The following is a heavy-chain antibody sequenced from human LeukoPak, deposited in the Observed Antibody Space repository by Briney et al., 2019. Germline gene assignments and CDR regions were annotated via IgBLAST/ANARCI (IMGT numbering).Heavy chain of an antibody. J-gene: IGHJ2*01. D-gene: IGHD6-19*01. V-gene: IGHV4-34*01. CDR1: GGSFSGYY. Sequence: ETLSLTCAVYGGSFSGYYWSWIRQPPGKGLEWIGEINHSGSTNYNPSLTSRVTISVDTSKNQFSLKLSSVTAADTAVYYCARDVIAVAGSYWYFYLWGRGTLVTVSS. CDR3: ARDVIAVAGSYWYFYL. CDR2: INHSGST.